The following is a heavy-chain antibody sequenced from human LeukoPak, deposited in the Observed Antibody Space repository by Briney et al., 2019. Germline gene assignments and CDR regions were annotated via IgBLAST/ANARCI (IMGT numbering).Heavy chain of an antibody. CDR2: IYYGGTT. CDR3: ARRNYYDSSAYYIFDY. V-gene: IGHV4-59*05. J-gene: IGHJ4*02. Sequence: SETLSLTCTVSGGSISTYYWSWIRQPPGKGLEWIGSIYYGGTTYYNPSLKSRVTISVDTSKNQFSLKLSSVTAADTAVYYCARRNYYDSSAYYIFDYWGQGTLVTVSS. D-gene: IGHD3-22*01. CDR1: GGSISTYY.